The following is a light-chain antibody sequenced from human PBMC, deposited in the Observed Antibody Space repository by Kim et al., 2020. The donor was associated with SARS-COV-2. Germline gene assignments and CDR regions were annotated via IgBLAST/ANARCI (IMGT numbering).Light chain of an antibody. CDR1: ISNIGPNT. J-gene: IGLJ2*01. Sequence: GQRVPFPWSGSISNIGPNTVAWFLQLPGTAPKLLIYSNNQRPSGVPDRFSGSKSGTSASLAISGLQSEDEAAYYCTSWDDSLDGFVFGGGTQLTVL. V-gene: IGLV1-44*01. CDR2: SNN. CDR3: TSWDDSLDGFV.